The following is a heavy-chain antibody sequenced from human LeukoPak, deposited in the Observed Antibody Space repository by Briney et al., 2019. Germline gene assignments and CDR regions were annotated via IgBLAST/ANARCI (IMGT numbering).Heavy chain of an antibody. CDR2: ISSNGGST. J-gene: IGHJ4*02. D-gene: IGHD3-9*01. V-gene: IGHV3-64*01. CDR1: GFTFSSYA. CDR3: ARVGYDILTGYYDY. Sequence: AGGSLRLSCAASGFTFSSYAMHWVRQAPGKGLEYVSAISSNGGSTYYANSVKGRFTISRDNSKNTLYLQMGSLRAEDMAVYYCARVGYDILTGYYDYWGQGTLVTVSS.